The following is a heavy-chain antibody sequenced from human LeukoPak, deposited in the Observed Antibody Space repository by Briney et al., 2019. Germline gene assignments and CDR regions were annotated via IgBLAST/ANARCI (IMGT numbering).Heavy chain of an antibody. J-gene: IGHJ4*02. CDR2: INYNGSST. Sequence: PGGSLRLSCAASGFTFSSYWMYWVRQAPGKGLVWVSRINYNGSSTAYADSVKGRFTISRDNAKNTLFLQMNSLTAADTAVYYGVRAAYSYGLWGQGTLVTVSS. D-gene: IGHD5-18*01. V-gene: IGHV3-74*01. CDR3: VRAAYSYGL. CDR1: GFTFSSYW.